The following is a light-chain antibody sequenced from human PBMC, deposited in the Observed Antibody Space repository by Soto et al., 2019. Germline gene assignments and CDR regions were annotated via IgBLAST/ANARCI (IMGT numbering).Light chain of an antibody. CDR3: QQYNNWPPWT. CDR1: QTITAY. CDR2: GAS. Sequence: EIVMTQSPATLSLSPWGRATLXFRASQTITAYLAWYQQKPGETPRLLIYGASARATGISARFSGSGSGTEFTLTISSLQSEDFVVYYCQQYNNWPPWTFGQGTKVDNK. V-gene: IGKV3D-15*01. J-gene: IGKJ1*01.